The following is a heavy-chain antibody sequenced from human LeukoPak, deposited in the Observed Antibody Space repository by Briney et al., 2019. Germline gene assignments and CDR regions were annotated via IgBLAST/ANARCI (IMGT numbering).Heavy chain of an antibody. CDR2: ISYDGSIT. Sequence: GGSLRLSCAASGFTFSSHAMHWVRQAPGKGLEWVAFISYDGSITSHADSVKGRFTISRDNSKNSLYLQMNSLRAEDTAVYYCARRSYGTVFDFWGQGTLVTVSS. D-gene: IGHD5-18*01. CDR1: GFTFSSHA. J-gene: IGHJ4*02. V-gene: IGHV3-30*04. CDR3: ARRSYGTVFDF.